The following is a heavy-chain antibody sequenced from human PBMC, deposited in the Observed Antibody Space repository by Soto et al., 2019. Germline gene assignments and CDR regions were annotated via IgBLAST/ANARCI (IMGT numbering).Heavy chain of an antibody. CDR1: GGALSGYA. CDR3: ARVPSDGAGWYGDS. CDR2: IIPPFGAP. J-gene: IGHJ4*02. Sequence: QMQLVQSGPEVKKPGSSVTVSCKASGGALSGYAITCVRQAPGQGLEWMGLIIPPFGAPTYAQKFQGRITITADKSTATVYLDLSILRSDDTGVYYCARVPSDGAGWYGDSWGQGTLLTVSS. V-gene: IGHV1-69*06. D-gene: IGHD6-19*01.